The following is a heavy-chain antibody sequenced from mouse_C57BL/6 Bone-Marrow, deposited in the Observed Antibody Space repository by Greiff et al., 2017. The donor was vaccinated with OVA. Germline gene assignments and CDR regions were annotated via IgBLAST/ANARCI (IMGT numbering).Heavy chain of an antibody. D-gene: IGHD1-1*01. CDR2: IYPGNSDT. Sequence: VQLQQSGTVLARPGASVKMSCKPSGYTFTSYWMHWVKQRPGQGLEWIGAIYPGNSDTSYNQKFKGKAKLTAVTSASTAYMELSSLTNEDSAVYYCYYYGSSYGYFDVWGTGTTVTVSS. J-gene: IGHJ1*03. V-gene: IGHV1-5*01. CDR3: YYYGSSYGYFDV. CDR1: GYTFTSYW.